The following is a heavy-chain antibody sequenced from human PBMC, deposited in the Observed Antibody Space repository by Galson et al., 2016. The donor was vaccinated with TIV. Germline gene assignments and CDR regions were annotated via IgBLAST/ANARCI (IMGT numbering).Heavy chain of an antibody. Sequence: SVKVSCKASGHTFTSYDMNWVRQAPGQGLEWMGWMNPNSGNTGYTQKFQGRVTMTRDTSVSTAYMELTNLRSEDTAVYFRAQLVRKCGMTRCYGDHVDYWGQGTLVTVSS. J-gene: IGHJ4*02. CDR3: AQLVRKCGMTRCYGDHVDY. V-gene: IGHV1-8*01. D-gene: IGHD2-2*01. CDR2: MNPNSGNT. CDR1: GHTFTSYD.